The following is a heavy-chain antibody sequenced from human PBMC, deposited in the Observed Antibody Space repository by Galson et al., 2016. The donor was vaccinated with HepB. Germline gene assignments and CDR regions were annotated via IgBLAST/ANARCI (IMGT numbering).Heavy chain of an antibody. CDR3: ASHDYWNDNHDAFDI. J-gene: IGHJ3*02. V-gene: IGHV4-39*07. CDR1: GGSISSYY. Sequence: SETLSLTCTVSGGSISSYYWGWIRQPPGKGLEWIGSFYYSGNTYYNPSLQSRVTISGDTSKNQISLRLRPVYAADAAVYFCASHDYWNDNHDAFDIWGQGTRVTVSS. D-gene: IGHD3/OR15-3a*01. CDR2: FYYSGNT.